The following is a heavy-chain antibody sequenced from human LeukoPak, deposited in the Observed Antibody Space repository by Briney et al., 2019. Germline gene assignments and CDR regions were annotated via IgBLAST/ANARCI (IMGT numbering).Heavy chain of an antibody. V-gene: IGHV3-23*01. CDR3: AKAPDYGDYYFDY. CDR1: GFTFSSYA. D-gene: IGHD4-17*01. Sequence: GGSLRLSWAASGFTFSSYAMSWVSQAPGKGLEWVSAISGSGGSTYYADSVKGRFTISRDNSKNTLYLQMNSLRAEDPAVYYCAKAPDYGDYYFDYWGQGTLVTVSS. CDR2: ISGSGGST. J-gene: IGHJ4*02.